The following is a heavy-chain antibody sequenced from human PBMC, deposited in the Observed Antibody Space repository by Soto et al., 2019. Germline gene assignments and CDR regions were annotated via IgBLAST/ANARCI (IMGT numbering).Heavy chain of an antibody. D-gene: IGHD3-16*01. CDR3: ARRAFGHYFDY. CDR1: GGSISSSNYC. J-gene: IGHJ4*02. Sequence: SETLSLTCTVSGGSISSSNYCWGWIRQPPGVGLEWIGTIYYSGSTHYNPSLKSRVTISVDTSKNQFSLKMSSVTAADTAVYYCARRAFGHYFDYWGQGTLVTVSS. V-gene: IGHV4-39*01. CDR2: IYYSGST.